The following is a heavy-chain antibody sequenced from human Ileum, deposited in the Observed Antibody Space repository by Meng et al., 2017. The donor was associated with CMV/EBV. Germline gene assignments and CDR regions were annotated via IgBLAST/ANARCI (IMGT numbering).Heavy chain of an antibody. J-gene: IGHJ4*02. CDR3: AASSTHGMYVDRIY. CDR1: GFTFSNYV. D-gene: IGHD2-2*01. V-gene: IGHV3-30*02. Sequence: GESLKISCATSGFTFSNYVMHWVRQAPDRGLEWVAYVRSDGSDKSYADSVKGRFTISRDNSRNTLYLQMNSLRAEDTAVYYCAASSTHGMYVDRIYWGQGTLVTVSS. CDR2: VRSDGSDK.